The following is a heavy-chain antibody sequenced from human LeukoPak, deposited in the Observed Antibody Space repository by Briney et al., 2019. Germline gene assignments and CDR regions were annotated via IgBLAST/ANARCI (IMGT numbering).Heavy chain of an antibody. V-gene: IGHV3-23*01. CDR3: AKSITMIVVVMAA. D-gene: IGHD3-22*01. CDR2: ISGSGGRT. Sequence: GGSLRLSCVASGFTFSSYAMSWLRQAPGKGLEWVSAISGSGGRTYYADSVKGRFTISRDNSKNTLYLQMNGLRAEDTAVDYCAKSITMIVVVMAAWGQGTLVTVSS. CDR1: GFTFSSYA. J-gene: IGHJ5*02.